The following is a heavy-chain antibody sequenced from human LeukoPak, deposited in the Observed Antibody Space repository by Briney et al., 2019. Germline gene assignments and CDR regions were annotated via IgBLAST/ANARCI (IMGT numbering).Heavy chain of an antibody. Sequence: PGGSLSLSCAASGFTFTTYWMYWVRQIPGKGLEWVSRIKPDGTYTAYADSVKGRFTISRDNAKNSLYLQMNSLRAEDTAVYYCAGMESGYMRGQGTLVTVSS. CDR2: IKPDGTYT. V-gene: IGHV3-74*01. CDR3: AGMESGYM. D-gene: IGHD3-3*01. J-gene: IGHJ4*02. CDR1: GFTFTTYW.